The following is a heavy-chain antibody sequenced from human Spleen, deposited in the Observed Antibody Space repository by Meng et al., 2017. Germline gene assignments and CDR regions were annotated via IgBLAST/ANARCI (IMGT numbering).Heavy chain of an antibody. Sequence: GESLKISCAASGFTFSDYYMSWIRQAPGKGLEWVSYISSTGNTIYYADSVKGRFTISRDNAENSLYLQMNSLRAEDTALYYCAKYSYGLGDYLDYWGQGALVTVSS. CDR1: GFTFSDYY. D-gene: IGHD3-10*01. CDR2: ISSTGNTI. CDR3: AKYSYGLGDYLDY. V-gene: IGHV3-11*01. J-gene: IGHJ4*02.